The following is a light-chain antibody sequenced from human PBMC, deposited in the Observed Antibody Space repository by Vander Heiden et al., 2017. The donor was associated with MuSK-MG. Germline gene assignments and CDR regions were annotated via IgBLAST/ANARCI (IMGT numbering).Light chain of an antibody. J-gene: IGKJ1*01. CDR2: WAS. CDR3: QQDDTTPWT. V-gene: IGKV4-1*01. CDR1: QSVLYSSNNKNY. Sequence: DIVMTQSPESLAVSLGERATINCKSSQSVLYSSNNKNYLAWYQQKPGQPPKLLIYWASTRESGVPDRVSGSGSGTDFTLTISSLQAEDVAVYYCQQDDTTPWTFGQGTKVEIK.